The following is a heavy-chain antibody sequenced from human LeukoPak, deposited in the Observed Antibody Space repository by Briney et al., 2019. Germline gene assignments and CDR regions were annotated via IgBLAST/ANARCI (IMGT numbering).Heavy chain of an antibody. D-gene: IGHD3-16*01. CDR1: GFTFSSYA. V-gene: IGHV3-30-3*01. CDR2: ISYDGSNK. J-gene: IGHJ3*02. Sequence: GGSLRLSCAASGFTFSSYAMHWVRQAPGKGLEWVAVISYDGSNKYYADSVKGRFTISRDNSKNTLYLQMNSLRAEDTAVYYCARDFGGDYVWGRFVGDAFDIWGQGTMVTVSS. CDR3: ARDFGGDYVWGRFVGDAFDI.